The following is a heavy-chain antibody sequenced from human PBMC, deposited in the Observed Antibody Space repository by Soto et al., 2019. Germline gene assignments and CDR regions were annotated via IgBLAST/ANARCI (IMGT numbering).Heavy chain of an antibody. V-gene: IGHV4-4*02. J-gene: IGHJ4*02. D-gene: IGHD3-10*01. CDR1: GGSISSSNW. Sequence: NLSETLSLTCAVSGGSISSSNWWSWVRQPPGKGLEWIGEIYHSGSTNYNPSLKSRVTISVDKSKNQFSLKLSSVTAADTAVYYCARVPNMVRGGNLDYWGQGTLVTVSS. CDR3: ARVPNMVRGGNLDY. CDR2: IYHSGST.